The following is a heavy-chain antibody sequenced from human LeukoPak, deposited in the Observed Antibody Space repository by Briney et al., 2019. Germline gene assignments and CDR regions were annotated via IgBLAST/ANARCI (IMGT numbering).Heavy chain of an antibody. V-gene: IGHV3-7*01. CDR2: IKQDGSEK. Sequence: GGSLRLSCAASGFTFSNYWMNWVRQAPGKGLEWVANIKQDGSEKYYVDSVKGRFTISRDNSKNSLYLQMNSLGAEDTAVHYCVPGGSYSSTSRTDDYWGQGTLISVSS. CDR3: VPGGSYSSTSRTDDY. D-gene: IGHD1-26*01. CDR1: GFTFSNYW. J-gene: IGHJ4*02.